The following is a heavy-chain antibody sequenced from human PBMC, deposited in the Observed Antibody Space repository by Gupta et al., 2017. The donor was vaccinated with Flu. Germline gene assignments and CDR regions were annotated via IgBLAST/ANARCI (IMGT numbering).Heavy chain of an antibody. CDR1: GFTFDDFA. CDR2: TTWDGKII. J-gene: IGHJ6*02. V-gene: IGHV3-9*01. CDR3: VKNGRTYSLYYDDLDV. D-gene: IGHD2-15*01. Sequence: EVQLVESGGGLVKPGKSLRLSCVGSGFTFDDFAIHWVRQVPGKGLKWVAGTTWDGKIIDYADSVKGRFTVSRDNAKNTVYLQMNSLKSEDTAMYFCVKNGRTYSLYYDDLDVWGQGTAVTVSS.